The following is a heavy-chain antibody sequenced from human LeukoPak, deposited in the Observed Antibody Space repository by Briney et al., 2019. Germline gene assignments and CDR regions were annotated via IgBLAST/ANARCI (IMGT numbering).Heavy chain of an antibody. CDR3: ASTIVVVPAAMGGWFDP. J-gene: IGHJ5*02. CDR1: GGSISSYY. D-gene: IGHD2-2*01. Sequence: SETLSLTCTVSGGSISSYYWSWIRQPPGKGLEWIGYIYYSGSTNYNPSLKSRVTISVDTSKNQFSLKLSSVTAADTAVYYCASTIVVVPAAMGGWFDPWGQGTLVTVSS. V-gene: IGHV4-59*01. CDR2: IYYSGST.